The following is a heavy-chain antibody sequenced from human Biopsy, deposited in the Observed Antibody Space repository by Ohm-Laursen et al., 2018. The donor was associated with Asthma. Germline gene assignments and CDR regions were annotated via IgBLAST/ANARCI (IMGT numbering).Heavy chain of an antibody. CDR1: GFTFSDYY. CDR3: ARGSYSSGLYYDFES. CDR2: INGKSNSI. Sequence: GSLRLSCTASGFTFSDYYMSWVRQAPGKGLEWVSYINGKSNSIEYADSVKGRFTISRDNAKNSLYLQLNSLRAEDTAVYYCARGSYSSGLYYDFESWGQGTLVTVSS. J-gene: IGHJ4*02. V-gene: IGHV3-11*01. D-gene: IGHD6-19*01.